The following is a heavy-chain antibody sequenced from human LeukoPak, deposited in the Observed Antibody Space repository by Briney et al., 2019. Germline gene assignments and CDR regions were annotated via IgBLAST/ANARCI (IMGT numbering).Heavy chain of an antibody. CDR3: ARTAVAVAPFSAEYFQH. Sequence: SETLSLTCTVSGGSISSSSYYWGWIRQPPGKGLEWIGSIYYSGSTYYNPSLKSRVTISVDTSKNQFSLKLSSVTAADTAVYYCARTAVAVAPFSAEYFQHWGQGTLVTVSS. CDR1: GGSISSSSYY. CDR2: IYYSGST. D-gene: IGHD6-19*01. J-gene: IGHJ1*01. V-gene: IGHV4-39*01.